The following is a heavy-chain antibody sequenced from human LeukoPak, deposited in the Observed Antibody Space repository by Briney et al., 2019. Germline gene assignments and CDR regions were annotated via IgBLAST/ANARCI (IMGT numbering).Heavy chain of an antibody. CDR1: NDSINSGTSF. Sequence: PSETLSLTCTVSNDSINSGTSFWSWIRQPAGKGLEWIWSIYYMVSTYYNPSLTRRVTTSVDTSKNPFSLKLSSVTAADTAVYYCARDRVFTSIMITFGGVIPLGAFDIWGQGTMVTVSS. J-gene: IGHJ3*02. CDR3: ARDRVFTSIMITFGGVIPLGAFDI. D-gene: IGHD3-16*02. CDR2: IYYMVST. V-gene: IGHV4-39*07.